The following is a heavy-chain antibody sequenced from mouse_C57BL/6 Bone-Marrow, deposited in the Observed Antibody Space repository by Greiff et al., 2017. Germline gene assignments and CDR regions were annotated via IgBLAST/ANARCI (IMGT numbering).Heavy chain of an antibody. D-gene: IGHD1-1*01. CDR2: LDPSDSYT. Sequence: QVQLQQPVAELVMPGASVKLSCKASGYTFTSYWMHWVKQRPGQGLEWIGELDPSDSYTNYYQKFKGKSTLTVDKSSSTAYMQLSSLTSEDSAVYYCSRSSNYGSSYQFAYWGQGTLVTVSA. J-gene: IGHJ3*01. CDR1: GYTFTSYW. CDR3: SRSSNYGSSYQFAY. V-gene: IGHV1-69*01.